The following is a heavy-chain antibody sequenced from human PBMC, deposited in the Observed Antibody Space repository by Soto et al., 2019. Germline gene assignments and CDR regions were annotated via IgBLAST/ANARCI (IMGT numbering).Heavy chain of an antibody. CDR1: GFTFSRYA. Sequence: EVRLVESGGGLAQPGWSLRLSCAASGFTFSRYAMNWVRQSPGKGLEWVSYISMSGTTMFYADSVKGRFTISRDNAKKSLFLQMNSLRDEDTAMYYCARDAIGDATNWFDPWGQGTLVTVSS. CDR3: ARDAIGDATNWFDP. CDR2: ISMSGTTM. V-gene: IGHV3-48*02. J-gene: IGHJ5*02.